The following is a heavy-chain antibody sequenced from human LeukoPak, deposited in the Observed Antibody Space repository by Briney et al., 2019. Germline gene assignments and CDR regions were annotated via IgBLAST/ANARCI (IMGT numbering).Heavy chain of an antibody. CDR1: GFTFSSYA. CDR2: ISYDGSNK. J-gene: IGHJ4*02. D-gene: IGHD3-10*01. V-gene: IGHV3-30-3*01. Sequence: HPGGSLRLSCAASGFTFSSYAMSWVRQAPGRGLEWVAVISYDGSNKYYADSVKGRFTISRDNSKNTLYLQMNSLRAEDTAVYYCAGSRLWPPREFGGQGTLVTVSS. CDR3: AGSRLWPPREF.